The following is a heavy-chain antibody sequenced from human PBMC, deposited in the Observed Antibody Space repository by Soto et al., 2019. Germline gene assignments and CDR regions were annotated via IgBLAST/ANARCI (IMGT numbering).Heavy chain of an antibody. CDR3: ARENPLMVRGVIRNWFDP. CDR2: IYYSGST. D-gene: IGHD3-10*01. J-gene: IGHJ5*02. Sequence: PSETLSLTCTVSGGSISSYYWSWIRQPPGKGLEWIGYIYYSGSTNYNPSLKSRVTISVDTSKNQFSLKLSSVTAADTAVYYCARENPLMVRGVIRNWFDPWGQGTLVTVSS. V-gene: IGHV4-59*01. CDR1: GGSISSYY.